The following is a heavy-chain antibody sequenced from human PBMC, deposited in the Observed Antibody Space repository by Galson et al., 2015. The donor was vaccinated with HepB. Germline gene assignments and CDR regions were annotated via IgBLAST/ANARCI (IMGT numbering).Heavy chain of an antibody. Sequence: SLRLSCAASGFTFSSYAMHWVRQAPGKGLEWVAVISYDGSNKYYADSVKGRFTISRDNSKNTLYLQMNSLRAEDTAVYYCARDPSRYDSSGYFDYWGQGTLVTVSS. D-gene: IGHD3-22*01. J-gene: IGHJ4*02. CDR3: ARDPSRYDSSGYFDY. CDR2: ISYDGSNK. CDR1: GFTFSSYA. V-gene: IGHV3-30-3*01.